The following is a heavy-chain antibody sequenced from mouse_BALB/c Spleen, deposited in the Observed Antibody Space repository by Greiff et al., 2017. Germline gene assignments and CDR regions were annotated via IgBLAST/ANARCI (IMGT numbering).Heavy chain of an antibody. J-gene: IGHJ3*01. V-gene: IGHV5-6-2*01. D-gene: IGHD2-3*01. Sequence: EVNVVESGGGLVKLGGSLKLSCAASGFTFSSYYMSWVRQTPEKRLELVAAINSNGGSTYYPDTVKGRFTISRDNAKNTLYLQMSSLKSEDTALYYCARGYDGYLVYWGQGTLVTVSA. CDR1: GFTFSSYY. CDR3: ARGYDGYLVY. CDR2: INSNGGST.